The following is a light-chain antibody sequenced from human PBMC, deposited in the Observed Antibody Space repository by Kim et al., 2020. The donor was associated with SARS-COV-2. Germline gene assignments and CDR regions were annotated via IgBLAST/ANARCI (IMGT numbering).Light chain of an antibody. CDR1: SSDVGDYNY. J-gene: IGLJ1*01. V-gene: IGLV2-14*03. CDR2: DVS. CDR3: SSYTSSIPYV. Sequence: QSITISCTGTSSDVGDYNYVSWYQQHPGKAPKLMIYDVSNRPSGVSNRFSGSKSGNTASLTISGLQAEDEADYYCSSYTSSIPYVFGTGTKVTVL.